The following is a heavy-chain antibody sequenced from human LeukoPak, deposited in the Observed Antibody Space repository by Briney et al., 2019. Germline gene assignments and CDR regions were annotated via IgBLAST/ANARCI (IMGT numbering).Heavy chain of an antibody. CDR3: AKGTLHLYYFDY. CDR1: GFTFSSYA. CDR2: IWYDGSNK. V-gene: IGHV3-33*06. J-gene: IGHJ4*02. Sequence: PGGSLRLSCAASGFTFSSYAIHWVRQAPGKGLEWVAVIWYDGSNKDYADSVKGRFTISRDNSKNTLYLQMNSLRAEDTAVYYCAKGTLHLYYFDYWGRGTLVTVSS. D-gene: IGHD1-7*01.